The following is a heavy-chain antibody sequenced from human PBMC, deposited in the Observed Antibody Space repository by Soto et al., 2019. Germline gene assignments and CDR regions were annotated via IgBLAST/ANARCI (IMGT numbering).Heavy chain of an antibody. J-gene: IGHJ6*03. V-gene: IGHV4-59*08. CDR1: GDSVTSHY. CDR2: MYYTGST. Sequence: SETLSLTCSFSGDSVTSHYLTWIRQSPEKGLEWIGYMYYTGSTHYNPSLKSRVTISVDTSKNQFSLKLSSVTAADTAVYYCARRGSSSYYYYYMDVWGKGTTVTVSS. D-gene: IGHD6-6*01. CDR3: ARRGSSSYYYYYMDV.